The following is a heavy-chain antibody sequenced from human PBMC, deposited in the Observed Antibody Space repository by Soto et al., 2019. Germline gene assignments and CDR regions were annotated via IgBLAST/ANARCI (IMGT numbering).Heavy chain of an antibody. CDR3: ARDRRDGYQRYFEF. CDR1: GFTFSNYG. D-gene: IGHD2-2*01. CDR2: KWFIASGGNE. Sequence: GGSLRLSCATSGFTFSNYGIRWVRQAPGKGLEWVAVKWFIASGGNEYYADSVKGRFAISRDDSKRTAYLEMKSLRAEDTAVYYCARDRRDGYQRYFEFWGQGDQVTVSS. V-gene: IGHV3-33*01. J-gene: IGHJ4*02.